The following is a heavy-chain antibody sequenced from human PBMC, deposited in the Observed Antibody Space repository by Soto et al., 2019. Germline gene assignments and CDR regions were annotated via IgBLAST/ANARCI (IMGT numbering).Heavy chain of an antibody. CDR1: GGSISSGGYY. Sequence: QVQLQESGPGLVKPSQTLSLTCTVSGGSISSGGYYWSWIRQHPGKGLEWIGYIYYSGSTYYNPSLKSRVTISVDTSKNQFSLKLSSVTAADTAVYYCAREDCSSTSCYGVFDYWGQGTLVTVSS. J-gene: IGHJ4*02. V-gene: IGHV4-31*03. CDR3: AREDCSSTSCYGVFDY. CDR2: IYYSGST. D-gene: IGHD2-2*01.